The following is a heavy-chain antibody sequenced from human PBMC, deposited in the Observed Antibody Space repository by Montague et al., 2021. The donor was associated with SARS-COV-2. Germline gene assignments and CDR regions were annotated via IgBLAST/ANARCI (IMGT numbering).Heavy chain of an antibody. D-gene: IGHD1-14*01. CDR3: ARGGPGNRGFDY. CDR2: INYSGST. J-gene: IGHJ4*02. CDR1: GGSISSYY. V-gene: IGHV4-59*12. Sequence: SETLSLTCTVAGGSISSYYWSWIRQPPGKGLEWIGYINYSGSTNYNPSLKSRVTISVDTSKNQFSLRLTSVTAADTAVYFCARGGPGNRGFDYWGQGTLVTVSS.